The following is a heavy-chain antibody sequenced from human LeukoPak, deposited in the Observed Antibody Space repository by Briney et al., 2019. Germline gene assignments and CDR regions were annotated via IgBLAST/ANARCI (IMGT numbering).Heavy chain of an antibody. V-gene: IGHV5-51*01. CDR2: IYPGDSET. Sequence: GASLQISCRGSGYNFINHWIGWVRQMPGKGLEWMGVIYPGDSETTYSPSFQGQVTISVDKSIATAYLQWGSLKASDIAMYYCARSRTNSYYSEYYFDYWGQGTLVTVSS. D-gene: IGHD3-22*01. CDR3: ARSRTNSYYSEYYFDY. J-gene: IGHJ4*02. CDR1: GYNFINHW.